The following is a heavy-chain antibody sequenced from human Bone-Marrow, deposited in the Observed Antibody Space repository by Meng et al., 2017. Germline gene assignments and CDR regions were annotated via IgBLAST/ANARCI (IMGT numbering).Heavy chain of an antibody. CDR2: INSDGTST. V-gene: IGHV3-74*01. J-gene: IGHJ1*01. Sequence: GESLKISCTASGFTFSRSWMHWVRQAPGQGLIWVSRINSDGTSTSNNGVFVKGRFTSSRDNAKNTLYLQMNSLRVDDTAMYYCAVSLEGHGSGPFAGATWGQGTLVTVSS. CDR1: GFTFSRSW. CDR3: AVSLEGHGSGPFAGAT. D-gene: IGHD3-10*01.